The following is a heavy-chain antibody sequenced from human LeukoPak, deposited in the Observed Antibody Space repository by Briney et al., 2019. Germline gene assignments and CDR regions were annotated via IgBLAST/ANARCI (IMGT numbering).Heavy chain of an antibody. D-gene: IGHD4-17*01. V-gene: IGHV4-39*01. CDR2: IYYTRNT. J-gene: IGHJ4*02. CDR1: GGTFSSSSYY. CDR3: ARDNGDYGFDY. Sequence: SETLSFTCTVSGGTFSSSSYYWGWIRQPPGKGREWIGNIYYTRNTYYSPSLNSRVTISVDTSRNQFSLRLSSVTAADTAVYYCARDNGDYGFDYWGQGTLVTVSS.